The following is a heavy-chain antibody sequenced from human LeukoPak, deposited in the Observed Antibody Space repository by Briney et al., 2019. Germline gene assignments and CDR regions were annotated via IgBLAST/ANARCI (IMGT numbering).Heavy chain of an antibody. CDR3: ARVWELSYDY. D-gene: IGHD3-16*02. CDR2: IYSDGTT. J-gene: IGHJ4*02. Sequence: GGSLRLSCAASGFSVSTDHMSWVRQAPGKGLEWISVIYSDGTTYYADTVKGRFTISRDNCKNTVDLQVSSLRAEDTAVYYCARVWELSYDYWGQGTLVTVSS. V-gene: IGHV3-53*01. CDR1: GFSVSTDH.